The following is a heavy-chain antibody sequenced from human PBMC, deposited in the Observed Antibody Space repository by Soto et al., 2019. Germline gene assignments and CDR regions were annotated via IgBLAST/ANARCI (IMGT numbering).Heavy chain of an antibody. CDR1: GGSISSYY. Sequence: SETLSLTCTVSGGSISSYYWSWIRQPPGKGLEWIGYIYYSGSTNYNPSLKSRVTISVDTSKNQFSLKLSSVTTADTAVYYCARGIVVVTATYLFDYWGQGTLVTVSS. CDR2: IYYSGST. D-gene: IGHD2-15*01. J-gene: IGHJ4*02. V-gene: IGHV4-59*01. CDR3: ARGIVVVTATYLFDY.